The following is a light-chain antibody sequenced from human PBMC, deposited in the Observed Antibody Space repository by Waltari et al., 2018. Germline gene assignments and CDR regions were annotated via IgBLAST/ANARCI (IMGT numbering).Light chain of an antibody. CDR1: NIGKKK. J-gene: IGLJ3*02. CDR2: RDS. V-gene: IGLV3-9*01. CDR3: QVWDSSWV. Sequence: SYELTQPPSVSVALGQTATIPCGGNNIGKKKVHWYQQKAGQAPVLVIYRDSNRPSGIHGRFSGSNSRNAATLTISRVQADDAADYYCQVWDSSWVFGGGSKLTVL.